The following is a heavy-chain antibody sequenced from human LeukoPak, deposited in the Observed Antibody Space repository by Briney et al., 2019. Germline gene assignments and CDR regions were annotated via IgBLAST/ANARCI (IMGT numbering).Heavy chain of an antibody. CDR3: ARGSGSYHTAYMN. CDR2: INPNSGGT. Sequence: ASVKVSCKASGYTFTGYYMHWVRQAPGQGLEWMGWINPNSGGTNYAQKFQGRVTMTRDMSISTAYMELSRLRSDDTAMYYCARGSGSYHTAYMNWGQGSLVTVSS. D-gene: IGHD1-26*01. J-gene: IGHJ4*02. CDR1: GYTFTGYY. V-gene: IGHV1-2*02.